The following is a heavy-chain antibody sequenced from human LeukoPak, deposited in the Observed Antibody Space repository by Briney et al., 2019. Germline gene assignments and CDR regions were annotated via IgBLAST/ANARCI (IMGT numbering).Heavy chain of an antibody. CDR3: ARGGLRFLEWFPYSGGLYYGMDV. Sequence: ASVKVSCKASGYTFTSYVISWVRQAPGQGLEWMGWISAYNGNTNYAQKLQGRVTMTTDTSTSTAYMELRSLRSDDTAVYYCARGGLRFLEWFPYSGGLYYGMDVWGQGTTVTVSS. J-gene: IGHJ6*02. CDR1: GYTFTSYV. V-gene: IGHV1-18*01. CDR2: ISAYNGNT. D-gene: IGHD3-3*01.